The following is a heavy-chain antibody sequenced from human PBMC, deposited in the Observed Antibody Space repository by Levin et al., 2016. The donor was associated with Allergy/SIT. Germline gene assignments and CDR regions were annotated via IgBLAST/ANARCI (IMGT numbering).Heavy chain of an antibody. J-gene: IGHJ4*02. Sequence: WVRQAPGQRLQWMGWINVGNGNTRYSQNFQGRVNITRETSANTIYMELSSLKSEDTAVYYCAKDALAYWGQGALVTVSS. CDR3: AKDALAY. V-gene: IGHV1-3*01. D-gene: IGHD6-13*01. CDR2: INVGNGNT.